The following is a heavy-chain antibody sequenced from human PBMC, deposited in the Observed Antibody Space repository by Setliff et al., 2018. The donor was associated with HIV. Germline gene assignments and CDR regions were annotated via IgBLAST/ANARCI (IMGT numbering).Heavy chain of an antibody. V-gene: IGHV4-31*03. D-gene: IGHD5-12*01. CDR3: AREKYKFGYQVYFFDS. J-gene: IGHJ4*02. CDR2: IYYSGST. Sequence: SETPSLTCTVSDGSVSSTGYYWSWLRQHPGKGLEWIGNIYYSGSTNYNPSLKSRLTISLDTSNTQFSLKLSSVTAADTAVYFCAREKYKFGYQVYFFDSWGQGTLVTVSS. CDR1: DGSVSSTGYY.